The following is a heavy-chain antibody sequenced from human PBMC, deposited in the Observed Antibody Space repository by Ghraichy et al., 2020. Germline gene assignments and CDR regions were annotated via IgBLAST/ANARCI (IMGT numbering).Heavy chain of an antibody. D-gene: IGHD2/OR15-2a*01. CDR1: GFTFNTFA. CDR3: VREQKKDIFPGDSWFDL. J-gene: IGHJ5*02. Sequence: GGSLRLSCAASGFTFNTFAMTWVRQAPGEGLEWVSTISRDGRGTYYADSVKGRFTVSRDDSRNILYLQMNSLRVGDSAVYYCVREQKKDIFPGDSWFDLWGQGTLVTVSS. CDR2: ISRDGRGT. V-gene: IGHV3-23*01.